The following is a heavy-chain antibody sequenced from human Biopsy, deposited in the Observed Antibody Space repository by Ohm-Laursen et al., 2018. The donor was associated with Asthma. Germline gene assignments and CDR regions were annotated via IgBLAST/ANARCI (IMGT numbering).Heavy chain of an antibody. Sequence: SLRLSCSASRFTYEMHWVRQAPGKGLEWVAVISYDGSSTYYADSVKGRFTISRDNSKNTLSLQMNSLTAEDTAVYYCAREGVAGTHIEDWGQGTLVTVSS. CDR1: RFTYE. D-gene: IGHD6-19*01. J-gene: IGHJ4*02. CDR2: ISYDGSST. V-gene: IGHV3-30-3*01. CDR3: AREGVAGTHIED.